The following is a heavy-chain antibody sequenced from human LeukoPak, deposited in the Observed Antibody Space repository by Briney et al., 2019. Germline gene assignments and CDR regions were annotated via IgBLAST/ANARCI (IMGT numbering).Heavy chain of an antibody. Sequence: ASVKVSCKASGGTFSSYAISWVRQAPGQGLEWMGRIIPILGIANYAQKFQGRVTITADKSTSTAYMELSSLRSEDTAVYYCARGFSGYDTDVYCYGMDVWGQGTTVTVSS. CDR1: GGTFSSYA. CDR2: IIPILGIA. CDR3: ARGFSGYDTDVYCYGMDV. J-gene: IGHJ6*02. V-gene: IGHV1-69*04. D-gene: IGHD5-12*01.